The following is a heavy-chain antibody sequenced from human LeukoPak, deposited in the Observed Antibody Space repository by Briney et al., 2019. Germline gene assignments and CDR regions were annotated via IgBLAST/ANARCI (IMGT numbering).Heavy chain of an antibody. CDR3: ARAKFSAYTGNPGARKSSYDMDV. Sequence: GETLRLSCAASGFTFSSHGMNWVRQAPGKGLEWVSGITGSGGNRYYADSVKGRFTISRDNSKNSLYLQMNSLRAEDTAVYYCARAKFSAYTGNPGARKSSYDMDVWGKGTTVTVSS. V-gene: IGHV3-23*01. D-gene: IGHD1-26*01. CDR1: GFTFSSHG. J-gene: IGHJ6*03. CDR2: ITGSGGNR.